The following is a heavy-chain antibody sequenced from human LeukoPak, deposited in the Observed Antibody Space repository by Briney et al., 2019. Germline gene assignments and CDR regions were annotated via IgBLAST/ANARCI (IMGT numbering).Heavy chain of an antibody. CDR1: GGSISSGGYS. J-gene: IGHJ4*02. CDR3: ARGRTLYGSGSYYAPFDY. D-gene: IGHD3-10*01. Sequence: SETLSLTCAVSGGSISSGGYSWSWIRQPPGKGLEWIGYIYHSGSTYYNPSLKSRVTISVDRSKNQFSLKLSSVTAADTAVYYCARGRTLYGSGSYYAPFDYWGQGTLVTVSS. CDR2: IYHSGST. V-gene: IGHV4-30-2*01.